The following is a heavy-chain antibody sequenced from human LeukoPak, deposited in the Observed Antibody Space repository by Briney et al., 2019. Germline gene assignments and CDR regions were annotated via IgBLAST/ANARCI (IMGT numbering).Heavy chain of an antibody. CDR2: IYTSGST. D-gene: IGHD3-10*01. CDR1: GGSISSGSYY. Sequence: SQTLSLTCTVSGGSISSGSYYWSWIRQPAGKGLEWIGRIYTSGSTNYNPSLKSRVTISVDTSKNQFSLRLNSVTAADTAVYYCARAARITYYYGSGSREWFDPWGQGTLVTVSS. J-gene: IGHJ5*02. V-gene: IGHV4-61*02. CDR3: ARAARITYYYGSGSREWFDP.